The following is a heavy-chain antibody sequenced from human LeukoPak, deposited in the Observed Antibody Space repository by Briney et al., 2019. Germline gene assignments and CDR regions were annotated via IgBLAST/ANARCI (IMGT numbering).Heavy chain of an antibody. D-gene: IGHD6-13*01. CDR1: GFTFSSYS. CDR3: ARGGIASEFDP. CDR2: ISSSSSYI. J-gene: IGHJ5*02. Sequence: GGSLRLSCAASGFTFSSYSMNWVRQAPGKGLEWVSSISSSSSYIYYADSVKGRFTISKDNAKNSLYLQMNSLRAEDTAVYYCARGGIASEFDPWGQGTLVTVSS. V-gene: IGHV3-21*01.